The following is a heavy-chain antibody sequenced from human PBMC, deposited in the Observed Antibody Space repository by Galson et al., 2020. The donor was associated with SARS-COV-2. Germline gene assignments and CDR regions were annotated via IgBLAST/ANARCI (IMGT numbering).Heavy chain of an antibody. J-gene: IGHJ6*02. D-gene: IGHD2-2*01. V-gene: IGHV5-51*01. CDR3: ARSMTSSFHDIWFDV. CDR2: IYPDDSDT. Sequence: EWMGIIYPDDSDTRYNPSFQGHVAISADRSINTAYLQWNNLRASDTAMYYCARSMTSSFHDIWFDVWGQGTTVTVSS.